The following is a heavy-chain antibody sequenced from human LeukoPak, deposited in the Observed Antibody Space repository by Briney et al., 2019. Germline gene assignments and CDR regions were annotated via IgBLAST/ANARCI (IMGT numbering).Heavy chain of an antibody. J-gene: IGHJ6*03. Sequence: PGGSLRLSCAASGFTFSHYGMNWVRQAPGKGLEWVSGIRGDGVTTYYADSVKGRFTISRDNSKNSLYLQMNSLRAEDTALYYCAKAHVWGSTYYYYMDVWGKGTTVTVSS. CDR2: IRGDGVTT. CDR3: AKAHVWGSTYYYYMDV. D-gene: IGHD3-16*01. V-gene: IGHV3-43*02. CDR1: GFTFSHYG.